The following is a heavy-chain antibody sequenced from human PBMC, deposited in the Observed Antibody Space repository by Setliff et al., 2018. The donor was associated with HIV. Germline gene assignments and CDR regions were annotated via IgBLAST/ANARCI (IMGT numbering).Heavy chain of an antibody. CDR2: ISYSGST. Sequence: SETLSLTCTVSGGSISSGDYYWSWIRLTPGKGLEWIGSISYSGSTNYNPSLKSRVTISVDTSKNQFSLKLSSVTAADTAVYYCARDLRITLFGGDVYYYYGMDVWGQGTTVTVSS. CDR1: GGSISSGDYY. V-gene: IGHV4-61*08. CDR3: ARDLRITLFGGDVYYYYGMDV. J-gene: IGHJ6*02. D-gene: IGHD3-3*01.